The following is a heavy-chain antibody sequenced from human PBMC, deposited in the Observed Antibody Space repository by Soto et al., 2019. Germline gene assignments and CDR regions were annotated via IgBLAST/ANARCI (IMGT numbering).Heavy chain of an antibody. D-gene: IGHD5-18*01. J-gene: IGHJ4*02. Sequence: GGSLRLSCAASGFTFSSYAMSWVRQAPGKGLEWVSAISGSGCSTYYADSVKGRFTISGDNSKNTLYLQMNSLRAEDTAVYYCAKWEIQLWLPDYWGQGTLVTVSS. V-gene: IGHV3-23*01. CDR1: GFTFSSYA. CDR2: ISGSGCST. CDR3: AKWEIQLWLPDY.